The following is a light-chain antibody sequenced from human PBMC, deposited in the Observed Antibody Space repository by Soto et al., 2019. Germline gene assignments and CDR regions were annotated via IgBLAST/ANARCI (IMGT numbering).Light chain of an antibody. CDR2: GAS. V-gene: IGKV3D-7*01. CDR3: QQFNSYPIA. J-gene: IGKJ5*01. Sequence: EILMTQSPVTLSVSPGERATLSCRASQSVSSSYLAWYQQKPGQAPRLLIYGASSRATGIPDRFSGSGSGTEFTLTIGGLQPDDFATYFCQQFNSYPIAFGQGTRLEIK. CDR1: QSVSSSY.